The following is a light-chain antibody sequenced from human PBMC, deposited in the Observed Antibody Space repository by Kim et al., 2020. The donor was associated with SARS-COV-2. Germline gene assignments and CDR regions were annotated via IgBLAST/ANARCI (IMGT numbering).Light chain of an antibody. V-gene: IGLV2-14*03. J-gene: IGLJ2*01. CDR1: SSDIGAYKF. CDR2: DVS. Sequence: QSALTQPASVSGSPGQSITISCTGTSSDIGAYKFVSWYQQFPGTAPKLMIYDVSSRPSGVSNRFSGSKSGNTASLTISGLQTEDEADYYCSSYTTTNDVVFGGGTQLIVL. CDR3: SSYTTTNDVV.